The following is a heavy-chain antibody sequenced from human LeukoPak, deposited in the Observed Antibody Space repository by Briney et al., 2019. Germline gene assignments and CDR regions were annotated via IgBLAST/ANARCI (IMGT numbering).Heavy chain of an antibody. CDR2: INPNSGGT. D-gene: IGHD6-13*01. J-gene: IGHJ5*02. Sequence: ASVKVSCKASGYTFTGYYMHWARQAPGQGLEWMGWINPNSGGTNYAQKFQGRVTMTRDTSTSTVYMELSSLRSEDTAVYYCARDLALIAAAGTNWFDPWGQGTLVTVSS. V-gene: IGHV1-2*02. CDR1: GYTFTGYY. CDR3: ARDLALIAAAGTNWFDP.